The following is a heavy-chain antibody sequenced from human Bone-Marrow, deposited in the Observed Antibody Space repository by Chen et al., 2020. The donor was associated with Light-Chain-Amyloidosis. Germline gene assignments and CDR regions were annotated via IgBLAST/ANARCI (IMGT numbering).Heavy chain of an antibody. CDR3: ARDRRQQLVRGWFDP. CDR2: INPNSGGT. D-gene: IGHD6-13*01. CDR1: GYTFTGYY. V-gene: IGHV1-2*02. Sequence: QVQLVQSGAEVKKPGASVKVSCKASGYTFTGYYMHWVRQAPGQGLEWMGWINPNSGGTNYSQKFQGRVTMTRDTSISTAYMERSRLRSDDTAVYYCARDRRQQLVRGWFDPWGQGTLVTVSS. J-gene: IGHJ5*02.